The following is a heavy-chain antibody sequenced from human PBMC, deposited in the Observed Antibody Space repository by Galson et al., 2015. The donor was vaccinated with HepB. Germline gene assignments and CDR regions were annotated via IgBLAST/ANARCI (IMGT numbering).Heavy chain of an antibody. CDR1: GVTFSTYS. D-gene: IGHD3-22*01. CDR2: ITPLFGSV. Sequence: SVKVSCKASGVTFSTYSISWLRQAPGQGLEWMGGITPLFGSVNYAQKLQGRITITTDESTSTSYMELSSLRSKDTALYYCARQYDSSGYYAYWGQGTLVTVSS. V-gene: IGHV1-69*05. J-gene: IGHJ4*02. CDR3: ARQYDSSGYYAY.